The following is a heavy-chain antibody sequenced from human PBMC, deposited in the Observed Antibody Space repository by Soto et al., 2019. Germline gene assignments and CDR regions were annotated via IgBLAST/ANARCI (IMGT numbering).Heavy chain of an antibody. V-gene: IGHV4-59*01. J-gene: IGHJ4*02. CDR2: IYYSGST. CDR1: GGSTSSNY. Sequence: SETLSLTCTVSGGSTSSNYWTWIRQPPGKGLEGIGYIYYSGSTNYYPSLKSRVSISVDTSKKQFSLKLSSVTAADTAVYYCAGRYCSSTSCYYPFDYWGQGTLVTVSS. CDR3: AGRYCSSTSCYYPFDY. D-gene: IGHD2-2*01.